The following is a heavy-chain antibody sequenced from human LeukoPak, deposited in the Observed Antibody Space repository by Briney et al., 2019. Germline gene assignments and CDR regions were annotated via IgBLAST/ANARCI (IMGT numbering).Heavy chain of an antibody. D-gene: IGHD2-8*01. CDR1: GGSISSYY. J-gene: IGHJ4*02. CDR3: ARLVYDYYFDY. V-gene: IGHV4-59*08. Sequence: PSETLSLTCTVSGGSISSYYWSWIRQPPGKGLEWIGYIYYSGSTNYNPSLTSRVTISVDTSKNQFSLKLSSVTAADTAVYYCARLVYDYYFDYWGQGTLVTVSS. CDR2: IYYSGST.